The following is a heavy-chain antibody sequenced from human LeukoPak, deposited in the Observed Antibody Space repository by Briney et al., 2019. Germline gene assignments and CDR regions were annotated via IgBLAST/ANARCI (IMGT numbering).Heavy chain of an antibody. D-gene: IGHD5-18*01. CDR2: IYYSGST. V-gene: IGHV4-59*12. J-gene: IGHJ4*02. Sequence: SETLSLTCTVFGGSISDYYWSWIRQPPGKGLEWIGYIYYSGSTNYNPSLKSRVTISVDTSKNQFSLKLSSVTAADTAVYYCAREVRGYSYGYFDYWGQGTLVTVSS. CDR1: GGSISDYY. CDR3: AREVRGYSYGYFDY.